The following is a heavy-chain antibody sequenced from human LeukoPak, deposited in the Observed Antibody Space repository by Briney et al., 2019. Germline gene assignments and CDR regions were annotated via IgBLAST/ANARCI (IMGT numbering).Heavy chain of an antibody. J-gene: IGHJ4*02. V-gene: IGHV4-39*07. CDR3: ARVEGGYLDY. D-gene: IGHD3-22*01. Sequence: SETLSLTCTVSGGSISSSSYYWGWIRQPPGKGLEWIGSIYYSGSTYYNPSLMSRVTISVDTSKNQFSLKLSSVTAADTAVYYCARVEGGYLDYWGQGTLVTVSS. CDR2: IYYSGST. CDR1: GGSISSSSYY.